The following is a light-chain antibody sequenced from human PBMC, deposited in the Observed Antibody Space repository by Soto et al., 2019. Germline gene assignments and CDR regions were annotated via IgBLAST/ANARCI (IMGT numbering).Light chain of an antibody. CDR1: QSVLYSSNNKNY. V-gene: IGKV4-1*01. CDR3: QQSFSTRGS. J-gene: IGKJ4*01. Sequence: DIVTTQSPDSLAVSLGERATINCKSSQSVLYSSNNKNYLAWYQQKPGKAPKLLIYDASSLQTGVPSRFSGSGSGTDFTLTISSLQPEDIATYYCQQSFSTRGSFGGGTKVDIK. CDR2: DAS.